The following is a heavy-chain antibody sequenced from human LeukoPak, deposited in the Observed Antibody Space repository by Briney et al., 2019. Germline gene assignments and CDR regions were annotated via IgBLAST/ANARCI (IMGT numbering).Heavy chain of an antibody. V-gene: IGHV1-2*02. Sequence: ASVKVSCKASGFTFTGYYMHWVRQAPGQGLEWMGWINPDSGGTNYAQKFQGRVTMTRDTSITTAYMELSRLRSDDTAVYYCASGYSDYADYYNYYMDVWGKGTTVTVSS. CDR2: INPDSGGT. CDR1: GFTFTGYY. D-gene: IGHD4-11*01. CDR3: ASGYSDYADYYNYYMDV. J-gene: IGHJ6*03.